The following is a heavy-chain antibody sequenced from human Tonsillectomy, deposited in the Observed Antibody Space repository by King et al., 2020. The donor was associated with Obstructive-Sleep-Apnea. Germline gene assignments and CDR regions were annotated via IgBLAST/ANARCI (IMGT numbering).Heavy chain of an antibody. V-gene: IGHV3-49*03. CDR3: TRYCSGGSFYADY. CDR2: IRSKTYGGTT. D-gene: IGHD2-15*01. Sequence: GQLVQSGGGLVQPGRSLRLSCTAAGFTFGDYAMSWFRQAPGKGLEWVGFIRSKTYGGTTEYAASVKGRFTISRDDSRSIAHLQMNSLKTEYTAVYYCTRYCSGGSFYADYWGQGTLVTVSS. CDR1: GFTFGDYA. J-gene: IGHJ4*02.